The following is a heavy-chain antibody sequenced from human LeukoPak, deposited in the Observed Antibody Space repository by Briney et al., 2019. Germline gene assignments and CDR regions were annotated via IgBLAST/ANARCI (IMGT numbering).Heavy chain of an antibody. J-gene: IGHJ6*02. CDR1: GGSISYYY. D-gene: IGHD4-17*01. V-gene: IGHV4-59*01. CDR3: AREDPQTTVPEGMDV. Sequence: SQTLSLTCTVSGGSISYYYWCWIRQSPGPGQERIGYIYYSETTNYNPSLKCRVTISVDTSKNQFSLQLRSVTAADTAVYYCAREDPQTTVPEGMDVWGQGTTVTVSS. CDR2: IYYSETT.